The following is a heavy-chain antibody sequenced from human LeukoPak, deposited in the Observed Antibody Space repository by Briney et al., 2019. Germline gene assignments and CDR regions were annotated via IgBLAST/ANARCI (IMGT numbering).Heavy chain of an antibody. CDR1: GGSISSYY. J-gene: IGHJ4*02. V-gene: IGHV4-59*08. CDR2: ISYSGTT. Sequence: PSETLSLTCTVSGGSISSYYWNWIRQPPGKGLEWIGYISYSGTTNYKPSLKSRLTISMDTSKNQFSLKLSSVTAADTAIYYCARHSRAEYDSWLDYWGQGTLVTVSS. D-gene: IGHD6-6*01. CDR3: ARHSRAEYDSWLDY.